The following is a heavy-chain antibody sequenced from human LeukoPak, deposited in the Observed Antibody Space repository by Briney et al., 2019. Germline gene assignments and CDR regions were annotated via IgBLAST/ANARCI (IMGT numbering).Heavy chain of an antibody. D-gene: IGHD3-16*01. CDR3: ARLVYCIMITFGGVLPSGALDI. Sequence: GGSLRLSCAASGFTFSSYRMSWVRQAPGKGLEWVANIKQDGSEKYYVDSVKGRFTISRDNAKNSLYLQMNSLRAEDTAVYYCARLVYCIMITFGGVLPSGALDICDQGTRVTVTA. J-gene: IGHJ3*02. CDR1: GFTFSSYR. CDR2: IKQDGSEK. V-gene: IGHV3-7*01.